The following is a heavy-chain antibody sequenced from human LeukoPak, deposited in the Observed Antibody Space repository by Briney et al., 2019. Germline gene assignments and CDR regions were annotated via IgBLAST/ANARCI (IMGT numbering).Heavy chain of an antibody. CDR1: GGSVSDYY. V-gene: IGHV4-59*02. Sequence: SETLSLTCTISGGSVSDYYWSWIRQSPGKGLEWIGYIYHTGSTSYSPSLKRRLMISVDTSKNQFSLKLSSVTAADTAMYYCAKTRGRGPLFAFDIWGLGTMVTVSS. J-gene: IGHJ3*02. CDR3: AKTRGRGPLFAFDI. CDR2: IYHTGST. D-gene: IGHD3-10*01.